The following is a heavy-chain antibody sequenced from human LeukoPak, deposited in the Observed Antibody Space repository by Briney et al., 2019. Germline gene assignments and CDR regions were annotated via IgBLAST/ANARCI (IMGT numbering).Heavy chain of an antibody. J-gene: IGHJ6*02. Sequence: SETLSLTCTVSGGSVSSGSYYWSWIRQPPGKGLEWIGYIYYSGSTNYNPSLKSRVTISVDTSKNQFSLKLSSVTAADTAVYYCARVGRYCSSTSCYYYYGMDVWGQGTTVTVSS. V-gene: IGHV4-61*01. D-gene: IGHD2-2*01. CDR1: GGSVSSGSYY. CDR3: ARVGRYCSSTSCYYYYGMDV. CDR2: IYYSGST.